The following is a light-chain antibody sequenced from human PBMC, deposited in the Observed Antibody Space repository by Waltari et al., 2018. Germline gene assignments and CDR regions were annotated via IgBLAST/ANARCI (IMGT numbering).Light chain of an antibody. CDR1: SYVWNYHL. J-gene: IGLJ2*01. V-gene: IGLV2-23*01. CDR3: CTFTSSGTWV. Sequence: QSALTQPASVSGSPGQSLTISCTSYVWNYHLVPWYQQRPGTAPKLKIYGATKRPSGVSDRFSGSKSVNTASLTISGLQAEDEADYYCCTFTSSGTWVFGGGTKLTVL. CDR2: GAT.